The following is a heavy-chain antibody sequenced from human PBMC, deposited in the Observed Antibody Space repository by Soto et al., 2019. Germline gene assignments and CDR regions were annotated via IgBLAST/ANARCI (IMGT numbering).Heavy chain of an antibody. CDR3: ARVARSSSSDWFDP. V-gene: IGHV4-59*01. J-gene: IGHJ5*02. D-gene: IGHD6-6*01. Sequence: PSETLSLTCSVSGGSISSYYRSWIRQPPGKGLEWIGYIYYSGSTNYNPSLKSRVTISVDTSKNQFSLKLSSVTAADTAVYYCARVARSSSSDWFDPRGKGTLVTVSS. CDR2: IYYSGST. CDR1: GGSISSYY.